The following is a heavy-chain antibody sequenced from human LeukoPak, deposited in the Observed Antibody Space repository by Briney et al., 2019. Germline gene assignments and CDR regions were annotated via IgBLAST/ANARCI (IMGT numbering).Heavy chain of an antibody. J-gene: IGHJ4*02. CDR1: GGSIRSYF. V-gene: IGHV4-4*09. D-gene: IGHD1-26*01. Sequence: SETLSLTCSVSGGSIRSYFWSWGPQPPGKGLEWIGHIYNSGSTKYMPSLKSRVTILVDTCENHLSLKLSSVTAADTAVYYCARQRAHIVGATVFDYWGQGTLVTVSS. CDR3: ARQRAHIVGATVFDY. CDR2: IYNSGST.